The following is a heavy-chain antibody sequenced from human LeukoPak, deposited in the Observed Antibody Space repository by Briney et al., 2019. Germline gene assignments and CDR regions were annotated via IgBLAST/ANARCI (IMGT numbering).Heavy chain of an antibody. V-gene: IGHV1-18*01. J-gene: IGHJ5*02. CDR3: ERDNSVGDIAWWFDP. Sequence: ASVKVSCKASGYTFTSYGISWVRQAPGQGLEWMGWISAYNGNTNYAQKLQGRVTMTTDTSTTTDYMELSSLRSEDTAVYYCERDNSVGDIAWWFDPWGQGTLVTVSS. D-gene: IGHD3-16*02. CDR2: ISAYNGNT. CDR1: GYTFTSYG.